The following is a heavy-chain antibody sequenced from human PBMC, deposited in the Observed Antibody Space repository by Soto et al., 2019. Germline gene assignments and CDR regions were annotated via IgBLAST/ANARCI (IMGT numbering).Heavy chain of an antibody. CDR2: ISSSSSYI. Sequence: GSLRLSCAASGFTFSSYSMNWVRQAPGKGLEWVSSISSSSSYIYYADSVKGRFTISRDNAKNSLYLQMNSLRAEDTAVYYCARDSYDSSGYYWGYYYYYGMDVWGQGTTVTVSS. CDR3: ARDSYDSSGYYWGYYYYYGMDV. V-gene: IGHV3-21*01. CDR1: GFTFSSYS. D-gene: IGHD3-22*01. J-gene: IGHJ6*02.